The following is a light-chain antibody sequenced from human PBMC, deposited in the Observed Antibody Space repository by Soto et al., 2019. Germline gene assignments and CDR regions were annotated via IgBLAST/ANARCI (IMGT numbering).Light chain of an antibody. Sequence: EIVLTQSPGTLSLSPGERATLSCRASQSVNSNFAWYQQKAGQAPRLLIYDASSRATGIPDRFSGSGSGTDFTLTISRLEPEDFAVYFCQQYVSAPNAFGQGTKVEIK. CDR3: QQYVSAPNA. CDR2: DAS. J-gene: IGKJ2*01. CDR1: QSVNSN. V-gene: IGKV3-20*01.